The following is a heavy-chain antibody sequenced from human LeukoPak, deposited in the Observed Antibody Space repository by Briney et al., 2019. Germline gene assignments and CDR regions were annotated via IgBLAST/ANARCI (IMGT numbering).Heavy chain of an antibody. CDR3: ARVGSVYSSSWYYFDD. Sequence: GESLKISCAASGFTVSSNYMSWVRQAPGKGLEWVSVIYSGGSTYYADSVKGRFTISRDNSKNTLYLQMNSLRAEDTAVYYCARVGSVYSSSWYYFDDWGQGTLVTVSS. CDR2: IYSGGST. D-gene: IGHD6-13*01. CDR1: GFTVSSNY. J-gene: IGHJ4*02. V-gene: IGHV3-53*01.